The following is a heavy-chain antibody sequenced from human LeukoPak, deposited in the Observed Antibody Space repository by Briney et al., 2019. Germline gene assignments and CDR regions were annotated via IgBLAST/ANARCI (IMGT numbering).Heavy chain of an antibody. V-gene: IGHV3-33*06. Sequence: GGSLRLPCAASGFTFSSYGMHWVRQAPGKGLEWVAVIWYDGSNKYYADSVKGRFTISRDNSKNTLYLQMNSLRAEDTAVYYCAKDLRRYCSSTSCYTENDYWGQGTLVTVSS. CDR3: AKDLRRYCSSTSCYTENDY. D-gene: IGHD2-2*02. CDR2: IWYDGSNK. CDR1: GFTFSSYG. J-gene: IGHJ4*02.